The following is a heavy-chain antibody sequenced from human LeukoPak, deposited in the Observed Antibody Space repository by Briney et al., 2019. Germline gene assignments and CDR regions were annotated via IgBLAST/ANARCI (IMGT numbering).Heavy chain of an antibody. V-gene: IGHV3-48*02. D-gene: IGHD3-16*01. J-gene: IGHJ4*02. CDR2: IGGSGTTT. CDR3: ARDWGPSDY. Sequence: GGSLRLSCAASGFTFNSYGMNWVRQAPGKGLEWVSYIGGSGTTTNYADSVKGRFTISRDNAKNSLYLQMNSLRDEDTAVYYCARDWGPSDYWGQGTLVTVSS. CDR1: GFTFNSYG.